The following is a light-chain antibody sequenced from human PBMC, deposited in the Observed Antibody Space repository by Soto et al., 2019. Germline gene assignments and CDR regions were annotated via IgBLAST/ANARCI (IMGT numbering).Light chain of an antibody. V-gene: IGKV3-20*01. J-gene: IGKJ2*01. CDR1: QNVGNNY. Sequence: ETVLTQSPGTLSLSPGERATLSCRASQNVGNNYIAWYQQKPGQAPRLLIHTASTWATGIPDRFSGSGSGTDFTLTIARLEPEDFAVYYCQQYDSSPLTFGQGTKVEI. CDR3: QQYDSSPLT. CDR2: TAS.